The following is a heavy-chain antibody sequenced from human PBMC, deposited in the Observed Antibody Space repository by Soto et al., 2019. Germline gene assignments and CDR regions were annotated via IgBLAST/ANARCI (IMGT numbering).Heavy chain of an antibody. CDR1: GGSVSTNSYS. J-gene: IGHJ4*02. V-gene: IGHV4-39*07. D-gene: IGHD5-12*01. CDR2: IYHSGST. CDR3: ARETDTGYSGYGYFDY. Sequence: SETLSLTCTVSGGSVSTNSYSWGWIRQSPGKGLEWIGYIYHSGSTYYNPSLKSRVTISVDRSKNQLSLKLSSVTAADTAVYYCARETDTGYSGYGYFDYWGQGTLVTVSS.